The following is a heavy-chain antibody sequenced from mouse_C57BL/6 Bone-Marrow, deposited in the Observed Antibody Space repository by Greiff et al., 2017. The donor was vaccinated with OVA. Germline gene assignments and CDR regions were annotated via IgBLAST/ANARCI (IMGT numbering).Heavy chain of an antibody. V-gene: IGHV1-82*01. CDR3: ARSDGSVDY. CDR1: GYAFSSSW. D-gene: IGHD2-3*01. CDR2: IYPGDGDT. J-gene: IGHJ2*01. Sequence: QVQLQQSGPELVKPGASVKISCKASGYAFSSSWMNWVKQRPGKGLEWIGRIYPGDGDTNYNGKFKGKATLTADKSSSTAYMQLSSLTSEDSAVYFCARSDGSVDYWAQGTTLPVSS.